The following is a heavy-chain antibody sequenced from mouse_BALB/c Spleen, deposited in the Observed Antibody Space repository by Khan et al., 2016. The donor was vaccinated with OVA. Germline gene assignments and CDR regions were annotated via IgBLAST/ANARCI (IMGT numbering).Heavy chain of an antibody. D-gene: IGHD1-1*01. V-gene: IGHV1-20*02. CDR3: TRIYRSDFDY. CDR1: GYSFTGYF. CDR2: INPHIGET. Sequence: VQLKASGPELVRPGASVKISCKASGYSFTGYFMNWVMQSHGKSLAWIGRINPHIGETFYNQRFKDKATLTVDEYSNTAHMELRSLASEDSAVYYCTRIYRSDFDYWGQGTTLTVSS. J-gene: IGHJ2*01.